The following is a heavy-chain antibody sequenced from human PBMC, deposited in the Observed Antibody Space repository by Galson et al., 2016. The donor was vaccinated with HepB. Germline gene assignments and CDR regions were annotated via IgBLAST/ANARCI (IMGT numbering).Heavy chain of an antibody. CDR1: SDPVTSGTYY. D-gene: IGHD2-2*02. CDR2: IHDSGNT. V-gene: IGHV4-61*01. Sequence: ETLSLTCTVSSDPVTSGTYYWSWVRQSPGKGLDWIGYIHDSGNTIYNPSIKSRVTISRDTSKNQFFLELTSVTAADTAVYYCARDEGFYNGMDVWGQGTTVTVAS. J-gene: IGHJ6*02. CDR3: ARDEGFYNGMDV.